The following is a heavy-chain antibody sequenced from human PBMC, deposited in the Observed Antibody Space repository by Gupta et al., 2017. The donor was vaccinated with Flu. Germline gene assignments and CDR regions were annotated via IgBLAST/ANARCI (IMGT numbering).Heavy chain of an antibody. CDR2: IYHDGSA. D-gene: IGHD4-4*01. CDR3: ARVAYRRNWFDP. J-gene: IGHJ5*02. Sequence: QVQLQESGPGLVKPSGTLSLTCAVSSGSMSSSNWWTWVRQPPGKGLEWIGEIYHDGSANYNASLKSRATISVDRSRDQFSLTLTSVTAADTAVYYCARVAYRRNWFDPWGQGTLVTVSS. CDR1: SGSMSSSNW. V-gene: IGHV4-4*02.